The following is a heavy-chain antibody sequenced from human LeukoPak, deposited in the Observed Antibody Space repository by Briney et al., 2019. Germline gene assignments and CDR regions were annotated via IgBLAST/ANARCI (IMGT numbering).Heavy chain of an antibody. V-gene: IGHV1-69*04. Sequence: SVKVSCKASGYTFTSYGISWVRQAPGQGLEWMGRIIPILGIANYAQKFQGRVTITADKSTSTAYMELSSLRSEDTAVYYCARASPLPYYDSSGYYFNWGQGTLVTVSS. CDR1: GYTFTSYG. J-gene: IGHJ4*02. D-gene: IGHD3-22*01. CDR3: ARASPLPYYDSSGYYFN. CDR2: IIPILGIA.